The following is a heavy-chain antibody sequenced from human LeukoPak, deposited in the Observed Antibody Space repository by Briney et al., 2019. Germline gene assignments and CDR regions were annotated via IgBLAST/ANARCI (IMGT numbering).Heavy chain of an antibody. V-gene: IGHV4-59*01. CDR3: ARGAAGYSYG. Sequence: SETLSLTCTVSGGSISSYYWSWIRQPPGKGLEWIGYVYYSGSTNYNPFLKSRVTISVDTSKNQFSLKLSSVTAADTAVYYCARGAAGYSYGWGQGTLVTVSS. CDR1: GGSISSYY. J-gene: IGHJ4*02. CDR2: VYYSGST. D-gene: IGHD5-18*01.